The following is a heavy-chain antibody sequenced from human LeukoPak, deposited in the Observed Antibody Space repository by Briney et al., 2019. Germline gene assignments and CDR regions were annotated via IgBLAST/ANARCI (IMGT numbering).Heavy chain of an antibody. J-gene: IGHJ6*03. CDR3: ARRGYSYGYVGYYYYYMDV. CDR1: GYIFTGYY. V-gene: IGHV1-2*02. CDR2: INPNSGGT. D-gene: IGHD5-18*01. Sequence: ASVKVSCKASGYIFTGYYMHWVRQAPGQGLEWMGWINPNSGGTNYAQKFQGRVTMTRDTSISTAYMELNGLRSDDTAVYYCARRGYSYGYVGYYYYYMDVWGKGTTVTVSS.